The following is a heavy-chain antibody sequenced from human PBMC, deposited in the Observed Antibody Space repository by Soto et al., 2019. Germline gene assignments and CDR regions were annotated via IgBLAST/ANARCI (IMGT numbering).Heavy chain of an antibody. CDR1: GGTFTTYD. D-gene: IGHD6-19*01. Sequence: QVQLVQSGAEVRKPGSSVKVSCKASGGTFTTYDISWVRQAPGQGLEWMGGIIPLFDATKYAQKFQGRVTITADKSTGTAHIEVSSLRSEDTAIYYCTRDRSSSWYNGTFYFHSSGQGTLFTVSS. CDR3: TRDRSSSWYNGTFYFHS. V-gene: IGHV1-69*06. CDR2: IIPLFDAT. J-gene: IGHJ4*02.